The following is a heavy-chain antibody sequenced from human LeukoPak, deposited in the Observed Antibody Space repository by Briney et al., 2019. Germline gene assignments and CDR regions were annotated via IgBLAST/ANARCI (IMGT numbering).Heavy chain of an antibody. CDR1: GGTFSSYA. J-gene: IGHJ4*02. Sequence: SVKASCKASGGTFSSYAISWVRQAPGQGLEWMGGIIPIFGTANYAQKFQGRVTMTRNTSISTAYMELSSLRSEDTAVYYCAAYIVGASGFDYWGQGTLVTVSS. D-gene: IGHD1-26*01. CDR3: AAYIVGASGFDY. CDR2: IIPIFGTA. V-gene: IGHV1-69*05.